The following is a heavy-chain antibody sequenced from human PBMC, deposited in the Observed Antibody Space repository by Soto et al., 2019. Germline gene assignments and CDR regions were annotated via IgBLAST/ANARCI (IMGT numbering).Heavy chain of an antibody. D-gene: IGHD1-1*01. CDR2: ISHSGAT. CDR3: ARGNFYYGLDV. CDR1: GGSFTDYY. V-gene: IGHV4-34*01. J-gene: IGHJ6*02. Sequence: QVQLQQWGAGLLKPSETLSLTCAVYGGSFTDYYWSWIRQAPGKGLQWIGEISHSGATNYSPSLKSQISISEDTSKNQVSLEVHSVTAADTAVYYCARGNFYYGLDVWGQGTTVTVSS.